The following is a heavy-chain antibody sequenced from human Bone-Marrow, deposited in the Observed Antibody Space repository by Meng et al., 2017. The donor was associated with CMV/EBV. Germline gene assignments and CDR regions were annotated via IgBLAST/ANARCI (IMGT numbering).Heavy chain of an antibody. D-gene: IGHD6-19*01. CDR1: GGSISSYY. J-gene: IGHJ4*02. Sequence: SETLSLTCTVSGGSISSYYWSWIRQPPGKGLEWIGYIYYSGSTNYNPSLKSRVTISADTSKNQFSLKLSSVTAADTAVYYCARERDGGWFDYWGQGALVTVSS. CDR3: ARERDGGWFDY. V-gene: IGHV4-59*01. CDR2: IYYSGST.